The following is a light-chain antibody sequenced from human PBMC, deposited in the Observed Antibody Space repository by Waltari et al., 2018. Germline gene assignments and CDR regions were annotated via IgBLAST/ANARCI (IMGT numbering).Light chain of an antibody. Sequence: AIRITQSPSSLSASTGDRVTITCRASQDISTYLAGYQQKPGKDPNLLNYAATTLDSGGPSRFRRRGSGTDFTLTISCLQSEDFATYYCQQYYSYPDTFGGGTKVEIK. CDR1: QDISTY. J-gene: IGKJ4*01. CDR3: QQYYSYPDT. CDR2: AAT. V-gene: IGKV1-8*01.